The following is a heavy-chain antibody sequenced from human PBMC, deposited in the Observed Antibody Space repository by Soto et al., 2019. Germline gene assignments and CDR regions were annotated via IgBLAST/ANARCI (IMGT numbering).Heavy chain of an antibody. CDR1: GFTFSSYA. CDR3: VKETVAAAYVETSPFDF. V-gene: IGHV3-23*01. CDR2: IAGSGGDI. D-gene: IGHD2-15*01. J-gene: IGHJ4*02. Sequence: EVQLLESGGGLVQPGGSLRLSCAASGFTFSSYAMGWVRQAPGTGLEWVSVIAGSGGDISFVDSVKGRFTISRDNSKNSLYLHMNSLRAEDTARYYCVKETVAAAYVETSPFDFWGQGTLVTVSS.